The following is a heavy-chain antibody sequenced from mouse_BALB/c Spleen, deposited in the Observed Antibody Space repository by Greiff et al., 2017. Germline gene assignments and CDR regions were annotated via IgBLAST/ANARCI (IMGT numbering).Heavy chain of an antibody. CDR1: GFSLTGYG. D-gene: IGHD1-1*01. J-gene: IGHJ3*01. V-gene: IGHV2-6-7*01. CDR3: AREVGRYGSTWFAY. CDR2: IWGDGST. Sequence: VKLMESGPGLVAPSQSLSITCTVSGFSLTGYGVNWVRQPPGKGLEWLGMIWGDGSTDYNSALKSRLSISKDNSKSQVFLKMNSLQTDDTARYYCAREVGRYGSTWFAYWGQGTLVTVSA.